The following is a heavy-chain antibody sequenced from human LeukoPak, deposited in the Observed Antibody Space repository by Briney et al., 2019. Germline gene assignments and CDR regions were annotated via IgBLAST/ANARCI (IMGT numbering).Heavy chain of an antibody. CDR1: GYTFTGYY. CDR3: ARAPGYSYGLYYYGMDV. D-gene: IGHD5-18*01. CDR2: INPNSGGT. V-gene: IGHV1-2*04. Sequence: ASVKVSCKASGYTFTGYYMHWVRQAPGQGLEWMGWINPNSGGTNYAQKFQGWVTMTRDTSISTAYMELSRLRPDDTAVYYCARAPGYSYGLYYYGMDVWGQGTTVTVSS. J-gene: IGHJ6*02.